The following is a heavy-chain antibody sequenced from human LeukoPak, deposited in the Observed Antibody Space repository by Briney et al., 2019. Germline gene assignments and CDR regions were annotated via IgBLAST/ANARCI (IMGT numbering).Heavy chain of an antibody. J-gene: IGHJ4*02. D-gene: IGHD3-9*01. Sequence: ASVKVSCKASGYTXTTYGISWLRQAPGQGLEWMRWISTNDGYTNYAQKFQGRVTMTTDTSTSTAYMELRSLKSDETAVYFCARDQHMTGFDYWGQGTLVTVSS. V-gene: IGHV1-18*01. CDR2: ISTNDGYT. CDR3: ARDQHMTGFDY. CDR1: GYTXTTYG.